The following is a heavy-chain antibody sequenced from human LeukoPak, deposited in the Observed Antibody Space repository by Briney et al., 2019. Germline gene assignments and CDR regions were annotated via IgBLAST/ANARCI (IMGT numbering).Heavy chain of an antibody. Sequence: SETLSLTCTVSGGSISSSSYYWGWIRQPPGKGLEWIGSIYYSGSTYYNPSLKSRVTISVDTSKNQFSLKLSSVTAADTAVYYCAISPYCYDSSGYSPLIPPTIWGQGTMVTVSS. CDR1: GGSISSSSYY. V-gene: IGHV4-39*01. CDR2: IYYSGST. CDR3: AISPYCYDSSGYSPLIPPTI. D-gene: IGHD3-22*01. J-gene: IGHJ3*02.